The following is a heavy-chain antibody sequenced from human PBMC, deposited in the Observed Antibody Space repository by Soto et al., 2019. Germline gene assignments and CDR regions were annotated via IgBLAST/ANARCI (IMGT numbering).Heavy chain of an antibody. CDR2: ISYDGSNK. Sequence: PGGSLRLSCAASGFTISSYAIHWVRQAPGKGLEWVAVISYDGSNKYYADSVKGRFTISRDNSKNTLYLQMNSLRAEDTAVYYCARDLRHSYGYLEVDDYWRQGTLDTVSS. CDR3: ARDLRHSYGYLEVDDY. CDR1: GFTISSYA. D-gene: IGHD5-18*01. J-gene: IGHJ4*02. V-gene: IGHV3-30-3*01.